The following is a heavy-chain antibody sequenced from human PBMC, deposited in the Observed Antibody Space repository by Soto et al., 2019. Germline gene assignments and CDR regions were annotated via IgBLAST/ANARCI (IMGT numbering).Heavy chain of an antibody. J-gene: IGHJ4*02. D-gene: IGHD4-17*01. Sequence: PGGSLRLSCAASGFTVRGSYMYWIRQAPGKGLEWVSYISSSSSYTNYADSVKGRFTFSRDNAKNSLYLQMNSLRAEDTAVYYCAREIPDYGDYFDYWGQGTLVTVSS. CDR2: ISSSSSYT. CDR3: AREIPDYGDYFDY. CDR1: GFTVRGSY. V-gene: IGHV3-11*06.